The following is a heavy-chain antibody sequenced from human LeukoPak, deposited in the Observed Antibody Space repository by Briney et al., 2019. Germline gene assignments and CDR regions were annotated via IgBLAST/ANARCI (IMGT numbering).Heavy chain of an antibody. Sequence: ASVKVSCKASGYTFTSFDINWVRQATGQGLEWMGWMNPNSGNTGYAQKFQGRVTMTRNTSISTAYMELSSLRSEDTAVYYCARGGLGGGNSYYYYYYMDVSCKGTTVTVSS. CDR1: GYTFTSFD. CDR2: MNPNSGNT. V-gene: IGHV1-8*01. D-gene: IGHD4-23*01. J-gene: IGHJ6*03. CDR3: ARGGLGGGNSYYYYYYMDV.